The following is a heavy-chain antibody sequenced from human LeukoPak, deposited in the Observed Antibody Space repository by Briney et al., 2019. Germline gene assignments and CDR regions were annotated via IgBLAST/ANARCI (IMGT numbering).Heavy chain of an antibody. CDR3: ARAQNYYDSSGYQPYRY. CDR1: GYTFTGYY. D-gene: IGHD3-22*01. Sequence: ASVKVSCKASGYTFTGYYMHWVRQAPGQGLEWMGWINPNSGGTNYAQKFQGRVTMTRDTSISTAYMELSRLRSDDTAVYYCARAQNYYDSSGYQPYRYWGQGTLVTVSS. J-gene: IGHJ4*02. V-gene: IGHV1-2*02. CDR2: INPNSGGT.